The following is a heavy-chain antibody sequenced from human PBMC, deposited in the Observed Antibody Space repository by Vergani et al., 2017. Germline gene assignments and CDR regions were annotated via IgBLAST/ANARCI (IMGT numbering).Heavy chain of an antibody. J-gene: IGHJ3*02. Sequence: QVTLKESGPVLVKPTETLTLTCTVSGFSLSNARMGVSWIRQPPGKALEWLAHIFSNDEKSYSTSLKSRLTIPKDTSKSQVVLTMTNMDPVDTATYYCARTFVFGGVIFEGAFDIWGQGTMVTVSS. CDR1: GFSLSNARMG. D-gene: IGHD3-16*02. CDR2: IFSNDEK. CDR3: ARTFVFGGVIFEGAFDI. V-gene: IGHV2-26*01.